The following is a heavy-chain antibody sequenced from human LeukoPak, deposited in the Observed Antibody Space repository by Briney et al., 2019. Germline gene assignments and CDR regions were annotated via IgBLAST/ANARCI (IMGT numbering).Heavy chain of an antibody. J-gene: IGHJ2*01. Sequence: PSQTLSLTCTVSGGSISSGDYYWSWIRQPPGKGLEWIGYIYYSGSTYYNPSLKSRVTISVDTSKNQFSLKLSSVTAADTAVYYCARPDPTSYWYLDLWGRGTLVTVPS. V-gene: IGHV4-30-4*01. CDR3: ARPDPTSYWYLDL. CDR1: GGSISSGDYY. D-gene: IGHD3-16*01. CDR2: IYYSGST.